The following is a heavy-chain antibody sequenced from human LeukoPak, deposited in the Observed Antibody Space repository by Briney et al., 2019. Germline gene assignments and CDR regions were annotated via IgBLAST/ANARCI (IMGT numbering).Heavy chain of an antibody. CDR1: GGSVSSGSYY. CDR2: IYYSGST. J-gene: IGHJ4*02. CDR3: ASSLWTYDILTGYGY. V-gene: IGHV4-61*01. Sequence: SETLSLACTVSGGSVSSGSYYWSWIRQPPGKGLEWIVYIYYSGSTNYNPSLKSRVTISVATSKNQTSLKLSAVTAADTAVYFCASSLWTYDILTGYGYWGQGTLVTVSS. D-gene: IGHD3-9*01.